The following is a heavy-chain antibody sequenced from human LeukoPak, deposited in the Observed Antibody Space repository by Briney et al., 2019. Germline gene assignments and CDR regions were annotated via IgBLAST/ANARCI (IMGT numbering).Heavy chain of an antibody. J-gene: IGHJ4*02. V-gene: IGHV1-2*02. CDR1: GYTFTGYY. CDR2: INPNSGGT. CDR3: ARGKARYCSSTSCYYGY. D-gene: IGHD2-2*01. Sequence: GASVKVSCKASGYTFTGYYMHWVRQAPGQGLEWMGWINPNSGGTNYAQKFQGRVTMTRDTSISTAYMELSRLRFDDTAVYYCARGKARYCSSTSCYYGYWGQGTLVTVSS.